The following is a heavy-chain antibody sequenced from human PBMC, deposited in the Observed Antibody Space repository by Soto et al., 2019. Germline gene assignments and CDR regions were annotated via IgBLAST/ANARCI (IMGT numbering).Heavy chain of an antibody. CDR2: IHSSGIT. J-gene: IGHJ4*02. CDR1: GGSISSDDYY. Sequence: QVQLQESGPGLVKPSQTLSLTCTVSGGSISSDDYYWNWIRQHPGKGLEWIGYIHSSGITDYNPALKGRVTISVDTSNNQFPLKLSSVTAADTAVYYCARQNQGLSHFDDWGQGTLVTVSS. CDR3: ARQNQGLSHFDD. D-gene: IGHD6-19*01. V-gene: IGHV4-31*03.